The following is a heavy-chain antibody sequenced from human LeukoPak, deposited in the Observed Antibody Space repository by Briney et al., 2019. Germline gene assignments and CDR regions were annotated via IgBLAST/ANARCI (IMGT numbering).Heavy chain of an antibody. J-gene: IGHJ4*02. V-gene: IGHV1-46*01. CDR3: ATDPVEMATKGTDY. Sequence: ASVTVSSTSSGYTFTTYYMHWVRQAPGQGREWMGIINPSGGSTSYAQKFQGRVTMTRDTSTSTVYMELSSLRSEDTAVYYCATDPVEMATKGTDYWGQGTLVTVSS. CDR1: GYTFTTYY. D-gene: IGHD5-24*01. CDR2: INPSGGST.